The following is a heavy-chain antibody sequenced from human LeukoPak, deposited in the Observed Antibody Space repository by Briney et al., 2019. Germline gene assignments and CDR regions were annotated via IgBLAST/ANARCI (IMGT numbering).Heavy chain of an antibody. CDR2: ISFDGNTK. V-gene: IGHV3-30-3*01. D-gene: IGHD3-16*01. CDR1: GFAFSTYA. J-gene: IGHJ4*02. CDR3: TRRGGGHEFDH. Sequence: PGGSLRLSCAASGFAFSTYAMHWVRQAPGKGLEWVAVISFDGNTKYYADSVKGRFTISRDSSKNTLYLQMNGLRTEDTAMYYCTRRGGGHEFDHWGQGTLSPSPQ.